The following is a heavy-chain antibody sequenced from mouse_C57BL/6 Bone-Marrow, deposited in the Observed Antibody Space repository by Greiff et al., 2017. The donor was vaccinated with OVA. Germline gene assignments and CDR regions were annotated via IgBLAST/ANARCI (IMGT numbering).Heavy chain of an antibody. Sequence: VHVKQSVAELVRPGASVKLSCTASGFNIKNTYMHWVKQRPEQGLEWIGRIDPANGNTKYAPKFQGKATITADTSSNTAYLQLSSLTSEDTAIYYCAIYDGYYEMAWFAYWGQGTLVTVSA. J-gene: IGHJ3*01. CDR1: GFNIKNTY. CDR2: IDPANGNT. D-gene: IGHD2-3*01. CDR3: AIYDGYYEMAWFAY. V-gene: IGHV14-3*01.